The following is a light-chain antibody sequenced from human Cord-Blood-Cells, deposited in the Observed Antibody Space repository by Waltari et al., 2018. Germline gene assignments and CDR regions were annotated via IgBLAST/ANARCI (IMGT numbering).Light chain of an antibody. CDR2: AAS. J-gene: IGKJ1*01. CDR1: PSISSY. V-gene: IGKV1-39*01. Sequence: DLKMTQSPSSLSASVGDRVTITCRASPSISSYLNWYQQKPGKAPKLLIYAASSLQSGVPSRFSGSGSGTDFTLTISSLQPEDFATYYCQQSYSTPRTFGQGTKVEIK. CDR3: QQSYSTPRT.